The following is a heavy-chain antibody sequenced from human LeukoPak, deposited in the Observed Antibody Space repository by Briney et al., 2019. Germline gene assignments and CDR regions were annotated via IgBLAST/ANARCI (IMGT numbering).Heavy chain of an antibody. J-gene: IGHJ3*02. V-gene: IGHV1-18*01. CDR3: ARDYGDYGEDAFDI. Sequence: PGGSLRLSCAASGYTFTSYGISWVRQAPGQGLEWMGWISAYNGNTNYAQKLQGRVTMTTDTSTSTAYMELRSLRSDDTAVYYCARDYGDYGEDAFDIWGQGTMVTVSS. CDR2: ISAYNGNT. D-gene: IGHD4-17*01. CDR1: GYTFTSYG.